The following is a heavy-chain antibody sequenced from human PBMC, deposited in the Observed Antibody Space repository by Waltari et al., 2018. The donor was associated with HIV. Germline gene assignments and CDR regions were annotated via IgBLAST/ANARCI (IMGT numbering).Heavy chain of an antibody. CDR1: GFTFDSYS. CDR2: QTTTDTK. Sequence: EVQLLNSGGNLVQPGASLKLSCTVSGFTFDSYSITCVRQAPGKGLEWVSTQTTTDTKYDADSVKGRFTISRDSSKNTAYLQMHNLRAEDMAIYYCARLFSPSLYCNGGPCQDYWGQGTLVTVTS. J-gene: IGHJ4*02. D-gene: IGHD2-15*01. V-gene: IGHV3-23*01. CDR3: ARLFSPSLYCNGGPCQDY.